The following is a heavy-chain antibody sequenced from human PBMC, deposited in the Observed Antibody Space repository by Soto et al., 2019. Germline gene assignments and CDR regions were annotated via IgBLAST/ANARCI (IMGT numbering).Heavy chain of an antibody. CDR1: GYTFTSYA. V-gene: IGHV1-3*01. CDR3: ARAPYYYGSVNSWFDP. D-gene: IGHD3-10*01. J-gene: IGHJ5*02. Sequence: QVQLVQSGAEVKKPGASVKVSCKASGYTFTSYAMHWVRQAPGQRLEWMGWINAGNGNTKYSQKFQGRVTITRDTSASTAYMELSSLRSEDTAVYYCARAPYYYGSVNSWFDPWGQGTLVNVSS. CDR2: INAGNGNT.